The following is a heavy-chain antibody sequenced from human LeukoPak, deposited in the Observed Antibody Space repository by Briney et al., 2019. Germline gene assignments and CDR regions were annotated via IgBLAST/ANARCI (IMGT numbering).Heavy chain of an antibody. D-gene: IGHD6-19*01. CDR2: ISAYNGNT. CDR3: ARDGVWAVAGLTYFDY. Sequence: ASVKVSCKASGGTFSSYAISWVRQAPGQGLEWMGWISAYNGNTNYAQKLQGRVTMTTDTSTSTAYMELRSLRSDDTAVYYCARDGVWAVAGLTYFDYWGQGTLVTVSS. V-gene: IGHV1-18*01. CDR1: GGTFSSYA. J-gene: IGHJ4*02.